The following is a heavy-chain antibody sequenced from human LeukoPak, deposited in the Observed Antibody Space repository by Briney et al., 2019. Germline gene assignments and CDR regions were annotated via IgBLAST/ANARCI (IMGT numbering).Heavy chain of an antibody. CDR1: GFTVSSNY. CDR3: ARDLAAGGTYPHY. J-gene: IGHJ4*02. D-gene: IGHD6-13*01. CDR2: IYSDGST. Sequence: GGSLRLSCAASGFTVSSNYMGWVRQAPGKGPEWVSVIYSDGSTCYADSVKGRFTISRDTSKNTLYLQMNSLRTEDTAVYYCARDLAAGGTYPHYWGQGTLVSVSS. V-gene: IGHV3-53*01.